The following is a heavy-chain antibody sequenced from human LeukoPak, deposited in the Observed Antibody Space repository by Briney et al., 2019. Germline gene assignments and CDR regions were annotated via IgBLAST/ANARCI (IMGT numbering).Heavy chain of an antibody. CDR1: GGSISSGGYY. Sequence: PSETLSLTCTVSGGSISSGGYYWSWIRQHPGKGLEWIGYIYYSGSIYYNPSLKSRVTISVDTSKNQFSLKLSSVTAADTAVYYCARASNYYYYYMDVWGKGTTVTVSS. CDR3: ARASNYYYYYMDV. CDR2: IYYSGSI. V-gene: IGHV4-31*03. J-gene: IGHJ6*03.